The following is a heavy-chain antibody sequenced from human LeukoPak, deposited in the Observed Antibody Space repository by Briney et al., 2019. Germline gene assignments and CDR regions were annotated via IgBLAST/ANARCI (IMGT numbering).Heavy chain of an antibody. CDR3: AKSFRGGYYYYYGMDV. V-gene: IGHV3-23*01. J-gene: IGHJ6*02. CDR2: ISGSGGST. D-gene: IGHD3-10*01. Sequence: PGGSLRLSCAASGFTFSSYAMSWVRQAPGKGLVWVSPISGSGGSTYYADSVKGRFTISRDNSKNTLYLQMNSLRAEDTAVYYCAKSFRGGYYYYYGMDVWGQGTTVTVSS. CDR1: GFTFSSYA.